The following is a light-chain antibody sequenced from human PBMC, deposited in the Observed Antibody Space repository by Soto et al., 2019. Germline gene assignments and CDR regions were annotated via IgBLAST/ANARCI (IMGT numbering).Light chain of an antibody. J-gene: IGLJ2*01. Sequence: QSALTQPASVSGSPGQSITISCTGTSSDVGAYNYVSWYQQHPGKAPKLMIYDVSNRPSGVSNRFSGSKSGNTASLTISGLQAEDEADYYCSSYTISSTLFGGGTKLTVL. V-gene: IGLV2-14*03. CDR1: SSDVGAYNY. CDR2: DVS. CDR3: SSYTISSTL.